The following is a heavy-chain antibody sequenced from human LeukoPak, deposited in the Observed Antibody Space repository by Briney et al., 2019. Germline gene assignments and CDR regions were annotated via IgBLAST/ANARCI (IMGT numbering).Heavy chain of an antibody. CDR1: GFTFSSYS. D-gene: IGHD6-13*01. Sequence: GGSLRLSCAASGFTFSSYSMNWVRQAPGKGLEWVSSISSSSSYIYYADSVKGRFTISRDNAKNSLYLQMNSLRTEDTAVYYCARGDKQLVFNRNKGGFDPWGQGTLVTVSS. CDR3: ARGDKQLVFNRNKGGFDP. J-gene: IGHJ5*02. V-gene: IGHV3-21*01. CDR2: ISSSSSYI.